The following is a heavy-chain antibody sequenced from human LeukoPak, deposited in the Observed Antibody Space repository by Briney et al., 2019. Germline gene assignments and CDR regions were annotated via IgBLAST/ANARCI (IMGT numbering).Heavy chain of an antibody. CDR3: ATVTSSFDMVRGVIDRAFDI. J-gene: IGHJ3*02. V-gene: IGHV1-24*01. CDR2: FDPEDGET. Sequence: ASVTVSCKVSGYTLTELSMHWVRQAPGKGLEWMGGFDPEDGETIYAQKFQGRVTMTEDTSTDTAYMELSSLRSEDTAVYYCATVTSSFDMVRGVIDRAFDIWGQGTMATVSS. CDR1: GYTLTELS. D-gene: IGHD3-10*01.